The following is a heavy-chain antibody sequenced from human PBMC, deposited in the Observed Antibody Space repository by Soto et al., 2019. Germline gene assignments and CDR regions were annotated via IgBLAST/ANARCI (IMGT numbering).Heavy chain of an antibody. V-gene: IGHV4-4*02. Sequence: QVQLQESGPGLVKPSGTLSLTCAVSSGSISSSNWWSWVRQPPGKGLEWIGEIYHSGSTNYNPSPKSRFTTSVYKSKNQFSLKLRSVTAADTAVYYCARFTDRYYFDYWGQGTLVTVSS. CDR3: ARFTDRYYFDY. J-gene: IGHJ4*02. CDR2: IYHSGST. CDR1: SGSISSSNW.